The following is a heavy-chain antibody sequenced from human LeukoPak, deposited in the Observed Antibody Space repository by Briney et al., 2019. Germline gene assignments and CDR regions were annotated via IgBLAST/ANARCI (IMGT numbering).Heavy chain of an antibody. CDR2: INAGNGNT. Sequence: ASVNVSCKASGYTFISYAMHWVRQAPGQRLEWMGWINAGNGNTKYSQKFQGRVTITRDTSANTAYMELSSLRSDDTAVYYCARDRLNSSSWYSYYYYYGMDVWGQGTTVTVSS. CDR3: ARDRLNSSSWYSYYYYYGMDV. J-gene: IGHJ6*02. D-gene: IGHD6-13*01. V-gene: IGHV1-3*01. CDR1: GYTFISYA.